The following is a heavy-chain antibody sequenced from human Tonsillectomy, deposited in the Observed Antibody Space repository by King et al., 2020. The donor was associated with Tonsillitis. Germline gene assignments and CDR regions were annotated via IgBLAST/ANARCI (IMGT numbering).Heavy chain of an antibody. CDR2: IHYDGANK. V-gene: IGHV3-30*02. D-gene: IGHD3-3*01. J-gene: IGHJ4*02. Sequence: VQLVESGGGVVQPGGSLRLSCAASGFTFTSHGMHWVRQAPGKGLEWVALIHYDGANKYYADSVKGRFTISRDNSKNTLYLEVNSLRAEDTAVYYCAKGFRSRYYYFDYWGQGTLVTVSS. CDR3: AKGFRSRYYYFDY. CDR1: GFTFTSHG.